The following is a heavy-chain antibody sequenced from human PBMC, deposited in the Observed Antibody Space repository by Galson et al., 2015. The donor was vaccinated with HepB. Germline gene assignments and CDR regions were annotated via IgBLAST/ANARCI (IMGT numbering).Heavy chain of an antibody. Sequence: SLRLSCAASGFTFSDHYMDWVRQAPGKGLEWVGRIRNKADSYTTEYAASVKGRFTISRDDSKNSLYVQMNSLRTDDTDVYYCARGTVAGTGYWGQGTLVTVSS. J-gene: IGHJ1*01. CDR3: ARGTVAGTGY. D-gene: IGHD6-19*01. CDR2: IRNKADSYTT. CDR1: GFTFSDHY. V-gene: IGHV3-72*01.